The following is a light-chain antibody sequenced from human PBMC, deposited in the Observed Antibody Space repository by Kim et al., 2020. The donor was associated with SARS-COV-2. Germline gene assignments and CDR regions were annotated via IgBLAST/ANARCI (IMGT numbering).Light chain of an antibody. CDR2: GAS. CDR1: QSVSSN. CDR3: QQYNYWPRGT. Sequence: EIVMTQSPATLSVSPGERATLSCRASQSVSSNLAWYQQKPGQAPRLLIYGASTRATGIPARFSGSGSGTDFTLTISSLRSEDFAVYYCQQYNYWPRGTFGQGTKVDI. V-gene: IGKV3-15*01. J-gene: IGKJ1*01.